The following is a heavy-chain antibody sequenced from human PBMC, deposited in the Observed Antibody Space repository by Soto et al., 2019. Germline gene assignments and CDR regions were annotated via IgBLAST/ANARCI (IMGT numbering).Heavy chain of an antibody. CDR3: ARSLNFVPDAISYDYMAV. J-gene: IGHJ6*03. CDR2: MNPNSGNT. D-gene: IGHD2-2*01. V-gene: IGHV1-8*01. CDR1: GYTFTSYD. Sequence: QVPLVKSGAEVKKPGASVKVSCKASGYTFTSYDIHWVRQATGQGLERMGCMNPNSGNTGYAQKVQGRVTMTRQTYKSKGQMELSNLGCEVTAVYYCARSLNFVPDAISYDYMAVWGHGTTVNVS.